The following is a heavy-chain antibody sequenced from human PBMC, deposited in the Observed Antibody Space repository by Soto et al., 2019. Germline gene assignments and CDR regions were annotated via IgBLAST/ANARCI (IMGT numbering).Heavy chain of an antibody. D-gene: IGHD4-17*01. CDR3: ARDLDYGDYSRDY. J-gene: IGHJ4*02. V-gene: IGHV1-18*01. Sequence: GASVKVSCKASGGTFSSYAISWVRQAPGQGLEWMGWISANNGNTNYAQKLQGRVTMTTDTSTSTAYMELRSLRSDDTAVYYCARDLDYGDYSRDYWGQGTLVTVSS. CDR2: ISANNGNT. CDR1: GGTFSSYA.